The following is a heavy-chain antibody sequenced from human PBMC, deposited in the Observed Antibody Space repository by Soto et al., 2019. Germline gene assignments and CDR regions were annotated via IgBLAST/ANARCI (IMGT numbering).Heavy chain of an antibody. CDR3: ATSPADRGWFSYFDY. J-gene: IGHJ4*02. CDR2: IYSGGTR. Sequence: GGSLRLSCTASEFTVSSKYMSWVRQAPGKGLEWVSVIYSGGTRYYAESVKGRFIISSDNSKNTVYLQMNSLRAEDTAIYYCATSPADRGWFSYFDYWGQGTLVTVSS. D-gene: IGHD3-10*01. CDR1: EFTVSSKY. V-gene: IGHV3-66*01.